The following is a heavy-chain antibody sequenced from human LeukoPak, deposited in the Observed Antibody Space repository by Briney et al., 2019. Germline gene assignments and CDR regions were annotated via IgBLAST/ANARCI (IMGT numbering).Heavy chain of an antibody. CDR1: GFTFDNYA. Sequence: GGSLRLSCAASGFTFDNYAMYWVRQVPGKGLEWVSGINWNSGSIGYADSVKGRFTISRDSAKNSLYLQMNSLRPEDTAVYYCAREVYSYGPLPYFDYWGQGTLVTVSS. V-gene: IGHV3-9*01. D-gene: IGHD5-18*01. CDR2: INWNSGSI. J-gene: IGHJ4*02. CDR3: AREVYSYGPLPYFDY.